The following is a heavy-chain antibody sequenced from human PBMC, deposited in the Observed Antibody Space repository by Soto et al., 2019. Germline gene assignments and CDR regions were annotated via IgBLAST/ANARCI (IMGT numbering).Heavy chain of an antibody. V-gene: IGHV3-33*01. J-gene: IGHJ4*02. Sequence: QVQLVESGGGVVQPGRSLRLSCAASGFAFSNYGMHWVRQTPGKGLEWVALIWYDGSNKYYADSVKGRFTISRDNSKNTLYLQMHSLRAEDTAVYFCAGSPPGVAARYYFDYWGQGTLVTVSS. D-gene: IGHD6-6*01. CDR1: GFAFSNYG. CDR2: IWYDGSNK. CDR3: AGSPPGVAARYYFDY.